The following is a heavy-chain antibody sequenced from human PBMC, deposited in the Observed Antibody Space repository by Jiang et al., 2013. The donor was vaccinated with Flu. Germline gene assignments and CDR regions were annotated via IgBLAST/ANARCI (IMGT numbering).Heavy chain of an antibody. J-gene: IGHJ4*02. CDR2: VHYTGTT. D-gene: IGHD3-22*01. V-gene: IGHV4-39*02. CDR3: ARRGQVVISWHY. Sequence: EWIGSVHYTGTTNYNPSLKNRVTMSADTSKNHFSLKLTSATAADTAIYYCARRGQVVISWHYWGQGNPGSPSPQ.